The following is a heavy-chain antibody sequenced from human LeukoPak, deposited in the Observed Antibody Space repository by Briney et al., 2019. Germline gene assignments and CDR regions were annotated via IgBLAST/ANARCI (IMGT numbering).Heavy chain of an antibody. CDR2: IKHNGNVN. V-gene: IGHV3-7*03. J-gene: IGHJ6*02. CDR1: GFTFSSYW. Sequence: GGSLRLSCAASGFTFSSYWMNWARQAPGKGLDWVASIKHNGNVNYYVDSVKGRFTISRDNAKNSLYLRMSNLRAEDTAVYFCARGGGLDVWGQGATVTVSS. D-gene: IGHD3-16*01. CDR3: ARGGGLDV.